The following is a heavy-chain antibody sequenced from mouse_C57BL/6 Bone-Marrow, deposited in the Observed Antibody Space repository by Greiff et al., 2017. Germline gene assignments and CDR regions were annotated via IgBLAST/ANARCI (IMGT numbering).Heavy chain of an antibody. Sequence: VKLVESGAELARPGASVKLSCKASGYTFTSYGISWVKQRTGQGLEWIGEIYPRSGNTYYNEKFKGKATLTADKSSSTAYMELRSLTSEDSAVYFCGLLWLRGYFDVWGTGTTVTVSS. CDR1: GYTFTSYG. D-gene: IGHD2-2*01. J-gene: IGHJ1*03. CDR2: IYPRSGNT. V-gene: IGHV1-81*01. CDR3: GLLWLRGYFDV.